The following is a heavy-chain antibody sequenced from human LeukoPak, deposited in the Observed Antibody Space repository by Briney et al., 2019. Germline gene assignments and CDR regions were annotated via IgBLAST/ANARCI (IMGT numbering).Heavy chain of an antibody. Sequence: GVSLRLSCAASGFIFPNAWMHWVRQAPGKGLEWVGRIKNKNSGRTTNYIAPVKGRFTISRDDSRNTLYLEMDSLKTDDTAIYYCVTDGGLLPYYFTYWGQGTLVIVSS. CDR1: GFIFPNAW. D-gene: IGHD3-10*01. V-gene: IGHV3-15*01. J-gene: IGHJ1*01. CDR3: VTDGGLLPYYFTY. CDR2: IKNKNSGRTT.